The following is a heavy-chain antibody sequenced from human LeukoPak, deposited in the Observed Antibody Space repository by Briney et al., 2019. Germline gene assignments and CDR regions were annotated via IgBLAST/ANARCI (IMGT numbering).Heavy chain of an antibody. J-gene: IGHJ6*02. CDR2: INHSGST. CDR3: ARDRSPYYYGPGSYLYYYGMDV. V-gene: IGHV4-34*01. Sequence: SETLSLTCAVYGGSFSGYYWSWIRQPPGKGLEWIGEINHSGSTNYNPSLKSRVTISVDTSKNQFSLKLSSVTAADTAVYYCARDRSPYYYGPGSYLYYYGMDVWGQGTTVTVSS. CDR1: GGSFSGYY. D-gene: IGHD3-10*01.